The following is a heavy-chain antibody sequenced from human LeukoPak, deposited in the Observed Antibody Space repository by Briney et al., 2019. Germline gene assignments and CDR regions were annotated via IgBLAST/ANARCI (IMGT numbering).Heavy chain of an antibody. Sequence: ASVKVSCKASGYTFTSYDINWVRQATGQGLEWMGWMNPNSGNTGYAQKFQGRVTMTRNTSISTAYMELNSLRSEDTAVYYCVRMVRGVMSPRRYYFDYWGQGTLVTVSS. CDR2: MNPNSGNT. D-gene: IGHD3-10*01. J-gene: IGHJ4*02. V-gene: IGHV1-8*01. CDR3: VRMVRGVMSPRRYYFDY. CDR1: GYTFTSYD.